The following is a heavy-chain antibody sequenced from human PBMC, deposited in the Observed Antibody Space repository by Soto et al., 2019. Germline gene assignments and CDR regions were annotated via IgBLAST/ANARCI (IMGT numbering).Heavy chain of an antibody. CDR1: GGSISSGGYS. Sequence: SETLSLTCAVSGGSISSGGYSWSWIRQPPGKGLEWIGYIYHGGSTYYNPSLKTRVTISVDKSKNQFSLKLTSVTAADTAVYYCARVYTGSYSDSWGQGTLVTVSS. V-gene: IGHV4-30-2*01. CDR2: IYHGGST. CDR3: ARVYTGSYSDS. D-gene: IGHD1-26*01. J-gene: IGHJ4*02.